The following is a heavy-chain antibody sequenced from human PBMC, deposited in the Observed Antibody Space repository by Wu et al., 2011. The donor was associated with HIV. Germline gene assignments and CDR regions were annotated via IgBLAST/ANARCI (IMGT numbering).Heavy chain of an antibody. V-gene: IGHV1-69*08. CDR1: GGAFSTNA. CDR2: VIPIYGTT. J-gene: IGHJ3*02. D-gene: IGHD1/OR15-1a*01. Sequence: QVQLVQSGAEVKRPGSSVKVSCKASGGAFSTNAISWVRQAPGRGLEWMGRVIPIYGTTNYARDFQGRLTITADKSTNTAYMDLSRLTFEDTAVYFCANLPTYRTYNWNNTFDIWGQGTLVTVSS. CDR3: ANLPTYRTYNWNNTFDI.